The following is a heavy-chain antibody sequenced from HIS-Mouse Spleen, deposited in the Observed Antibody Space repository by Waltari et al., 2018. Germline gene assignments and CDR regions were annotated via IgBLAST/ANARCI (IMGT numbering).Heavy chain of an antibody. Sequence: QVQLVQSGAEVKKPGASVKVSCKASGYTFTSYYMHWVRQAPGQGLEWMGIINPSGGSTSYEQKFQVRVTMTRDTSTSTVYMELSSLRSEDTAVYYCARDAIVGATTFDYWGQGTLVTVSS. CDR2: INPSGGST. CDR1: GYTFTSYY. D-gene: IGHD1-26*01. J-gene: IGHJ4*02. CDR3: ARDAIVGATTFDY. V-gene: IGHV1-46*01.